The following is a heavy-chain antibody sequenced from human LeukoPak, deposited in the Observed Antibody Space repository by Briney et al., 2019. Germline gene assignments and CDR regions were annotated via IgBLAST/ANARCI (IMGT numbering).Heavy chain of an antibody. J-gene: IGHJ6*02. CDR1: GFTFSSYA. CDR3: ARDGDYGGFSDYYYGMDV. CDR2: ISGSGGST. V-gene: IGHV3-23*01. D-gene: IGHD4-23*01. Sequence: GGFLRLSCAASGFTFSSYAMSWVRQAPGKGLEWVSAISGSGGSTYYADSVKGRFTISRDNSKNTLYLQMNSLRAEDTAVYYCARDGDYGGFSDYYYGMDVWGQGTTVTVSS.